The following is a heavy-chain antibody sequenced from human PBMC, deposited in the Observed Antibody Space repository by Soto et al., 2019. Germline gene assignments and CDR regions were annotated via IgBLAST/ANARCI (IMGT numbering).Heavy chain of an antibody. CDR2: IYYSGST. Sequence: SETLSLTCTVSGGSISSSSYYWGWIRQPPGKGLEWIGRIYYSGSTNYNPSLKSRVTTSVDTSKNQFSLKLSSVTAADTAVYYCARDLRAGSYSLPYFDYWGQGNLVTVSS. CDR1: GGSISSSSYY. J-gene: IGHJ4*02. CDR3: ARDLRAGSYSLPYFDY. V-gene: IGHV4-39*07. D-gene: IGHD1-26*01.